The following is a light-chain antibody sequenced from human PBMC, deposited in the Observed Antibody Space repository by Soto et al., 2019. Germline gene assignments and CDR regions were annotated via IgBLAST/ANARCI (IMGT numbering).Light chain of an antibody. J-gene: IGKJ5*01. CDR3: QQYGSSPT. CDR1: QSINSNY. CDR2: DTS. Sequence: EIVLTQSPATLSLSPGERATLSCGASQSINSNYLAWYQQKPGLAPRLVIYDTSRRAPGIPDRLTGSGSGTDFTLTISRLEPEDSAIYYCQQYGSSPTFGKGHDWRL. V-gene: IGKV3D-20*01.